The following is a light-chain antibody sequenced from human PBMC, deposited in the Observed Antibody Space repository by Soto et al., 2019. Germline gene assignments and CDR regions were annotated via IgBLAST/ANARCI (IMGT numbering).Light chain of an antibody. J-gene: IGLJ1*01. CDR1: SSDVGDYNF. V-gene: IGLV2-8*01. CDR3: SSYAGSNKFCV. CDR2: EVT. Sequence: QSVLTQPPSASGSVGQSVTISCTGTSSDVGDYNFVSWYQQHPGKAPKLMIYEVTKRPSGVPDRFSGSKSGNTASLTVSGLQPEDEADYYCSSYAGSNKFCVFGTGTKVTVL.